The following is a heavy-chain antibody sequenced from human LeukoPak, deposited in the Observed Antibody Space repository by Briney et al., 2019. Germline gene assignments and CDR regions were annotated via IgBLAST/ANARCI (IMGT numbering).Heavy chain of an antibody. CDR1: GGSISSYY. Sequence: PSETLSLTCTVSGGSISSYYWSWIRQPPGKGLEWMGYIYYSGSTNYNPSLKSRVTISVDMSKNQFSLKLSSVTAADTAVYYCARGIMITFGGVSNWFDPWGQGTLVTVSS. CDR3: ARGIMITFGGVSNWFDP. J-gene: IGHJ5*02. D-gene: IGHD3-16*01. CDR2: IYYSGST. V-gene: IGHV4-59*01.